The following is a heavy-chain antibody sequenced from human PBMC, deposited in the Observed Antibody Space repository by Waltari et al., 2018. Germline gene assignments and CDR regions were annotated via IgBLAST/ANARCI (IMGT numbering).Heavy chain of an antibody. V-gene: IGHV3-9*01. CDR1: GFNFGNYA. J-gene: IGHJ4*02. CDR3: VRNGGAFDF. CDR2: ISWNSGSI. D-gene: IGHD2-8*01. Sequence: EVQLVEFGGGLVQPGRSLRLSCAAAGFNFGNYAMYWVRQAPGKGLEWVAGISWNSGSIGYVDSVKGRFAISRDNAKRSLDLQMNSLRVEDTALYYCVRNGGAFDFWGQGTQVIVSS.